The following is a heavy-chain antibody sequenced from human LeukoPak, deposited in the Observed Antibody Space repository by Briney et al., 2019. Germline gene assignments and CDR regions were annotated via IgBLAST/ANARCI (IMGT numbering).Heavy chain of an antibody. J-gene: IGHJ4*02. V-gene: IGHV4-34*01. CDR2: INHSGST. CDR1: GGSFSGYY. Sequence: SETLSLTCAVYGGSFSGYYWSWIRQPPGKGLEWIGEINHSGSTNYNPSLKSRVTISVATSKNQFSLKLSSVTAADTAVYYCARGGYYYGSGSYLYYFDYWGQGTLVTVSS. CDR3: ARGGYYYGSGSYLYYFDY. D-gene: IGHD3-10*01.